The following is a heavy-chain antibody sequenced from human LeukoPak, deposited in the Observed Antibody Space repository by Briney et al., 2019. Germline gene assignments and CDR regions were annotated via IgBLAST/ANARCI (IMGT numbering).Heavy chain of an antibody. CDR3: ARGRGRGVLRFLEWLHDNWFDP. Sequence: KPSETLSLTCAVYGGSFSGYYWSWIRQPPGKGLEWIGEINHSGSTNYNPSLKSRVTISVDTSKNQFSLKLSSVTAADTAVYYCARGRGRGVLRFLEWLHDNWFDPWGQGTLVTVSS. V-gene: IGHV4-34*01. D-gene: IGHD3-3*01. CDR2: INHSGST. J-gene: IGHJ5*02. CDR1: GGSFSGYY.